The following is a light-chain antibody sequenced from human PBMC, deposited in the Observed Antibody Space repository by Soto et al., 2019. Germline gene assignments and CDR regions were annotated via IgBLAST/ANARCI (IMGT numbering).Light chain of an antibody. V-gene: IGKV3-20*01. CDR2: ASS. Sequence: EIVLTQSTGTLSLSPGDRATLSCRASQIISSAYLAWYQPRPGQAPRLLIYASSNRATGIPDRFSGSGSGTDFTLTISRLEPEDFAVYYCQQCDDSLPWTFGQGTKVEMK. J-gene: IGKJ1*01. CDR3: QQCDDSLPWT. CDR1: QIISSAY.